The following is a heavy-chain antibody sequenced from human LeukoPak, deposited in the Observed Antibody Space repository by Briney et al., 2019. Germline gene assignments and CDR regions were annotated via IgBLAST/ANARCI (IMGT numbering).Heavy chain of an antibody. CDR2: IRYSGNT. V-gene: IGHV4-61*01. CDR3: ARDLAESDAFDI. D-gene: IGHD2-21*01. CDR1: GGSVSGGSYY. Sequence: SETLSLTCIVSGGSVSGGSYYWSWIRQPPGKGLEWIGHIRYSGNTNYNPSLKSRITLSVDTSKNQFSLKLKSVTAADTAVYYCARDLAESDAFDIWGQGTMVTVSS. J-gene: IGHJ3*02.